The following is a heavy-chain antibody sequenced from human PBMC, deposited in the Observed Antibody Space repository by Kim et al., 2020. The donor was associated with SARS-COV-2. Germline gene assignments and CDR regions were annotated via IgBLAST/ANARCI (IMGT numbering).Heavy chain of an antibody. CDR3: ARSAKYSSGWSGAKWGWFDP. V-gene: IGHV3-7*01. CDR2: IKQDGSEK. D-gene: IGHD6-19*01. Sequence: GGSLRLSCAASGFTFSSYWMSWVRQAPGKGLEWVANIKQDGSEKYYVDSVKGRFTISRDNAKNSLYLQMNSLRAEDTAVYYCARSAKYSSGWSGAKWGWFDPWGQGTLVTVSS. CDR1: GFTFSSYW. J-gene: IGHJ5*02.